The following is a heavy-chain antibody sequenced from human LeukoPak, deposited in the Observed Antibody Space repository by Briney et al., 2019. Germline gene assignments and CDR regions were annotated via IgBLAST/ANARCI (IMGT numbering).Heavy chain of an antibody. V-gene: IGHV4-34*01. Sequence: PSETLSLTCAVYGGSFSGYYWSWIRQPPGKGLEWIGEINHSGSTNYNPSLKSRVTISVDTSKNQFSLKLSSVTAADTAVYYGARGLGRIYYYYYYMDVWGKGTTVTVSS. CDR2: INHSGST. J-gene: IGHJ6*03. CDR1: GGSFSGYY. D-gene: IGHD2/OR15-2a*01. CDR3: ARGLGRIYYYYYYMDV.